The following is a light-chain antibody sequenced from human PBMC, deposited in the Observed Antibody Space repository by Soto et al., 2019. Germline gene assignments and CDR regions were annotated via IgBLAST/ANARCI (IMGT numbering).Light chain of an antibody. Sequence: DIQLTQSPSFLSASVGDRVTITCRASQGISSYLAWYQQKPGKAPKLLIYAASTLQSGVPSRFSGSGSGTEFTLTVSSLQPADFATYYCLQDHDDSWTFGQGTKVDIK. V-gene: IGKV1-9*01. J-gene: IGKJ1*01. CDR1: QGISSY. CDR2: AAS. CDR3: LQDHDDSWT.